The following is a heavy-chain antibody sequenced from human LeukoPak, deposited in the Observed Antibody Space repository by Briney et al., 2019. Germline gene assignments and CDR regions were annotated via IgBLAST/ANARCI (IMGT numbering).Heavy chain of an antibody. J-gene: IGHJ4*02. CDR3: ARQTVLPATHFDF. Sequence: SETLSLTCTVSGGSFNSSSFFWGWIRQPPGKGLEWIGSIYLSGSTLYNPSLKSRLIMSVDTSKNQLSLKLTSVTAADTAMYYCARQTVLPATHFDFWGQGTLVTVS. CDR1: GGSFNSSSFF. D-gene: IGHD2-15*01. CDR2: IYLSGST. V-gene: IGHV4-39*01.